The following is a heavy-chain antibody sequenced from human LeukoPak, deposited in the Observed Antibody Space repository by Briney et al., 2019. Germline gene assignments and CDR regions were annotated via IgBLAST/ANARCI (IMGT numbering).Heavy chain of an antibody. CDR3: ARRASLSGTLQSGYY. D-gene: IGHD3-10*01. CDR1: GGSISSSHW. J-gene: IGHJ4*02. CDR2: VSQSGTT. Sequence: SETLSLTCAVSGGSISSSHWWTWARQPPGKGLEWIGEVSQSGTTNYSPSLRGRVTVSLDKSKNQFSLDLSSVTAADSAVYYCARRASLSGTLQSGYYWGQGILVTVSS. V-gene: IGHV4-4*02.